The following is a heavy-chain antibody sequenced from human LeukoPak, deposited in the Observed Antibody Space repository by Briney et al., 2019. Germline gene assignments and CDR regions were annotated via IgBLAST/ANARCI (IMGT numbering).Heavy chain of an antibody. CDR3: TRDLMDYDVSTGLHHYYMDV. Sequence: GGSLRLSCAASGFIFSNFGIHWVRQAPGKGLVWVSRINGDGRNINYADSVRGRFTISRDNAKNTLYLQMNTLRVEDTAVYYCTRDLMDYDVSTGLHHYYMDVWGQGTTVTVSS. D-gene: IGHD3-9*01. CDR1: GFIFSNFG. J-gene: IGHJ6*02. CDR2: INGDGRNI. V-gene: IGHV3-74*01.